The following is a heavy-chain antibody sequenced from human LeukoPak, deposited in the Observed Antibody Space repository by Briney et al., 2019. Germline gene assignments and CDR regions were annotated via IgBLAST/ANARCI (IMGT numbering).Heavy chain of an antibody. D-gene: IGHD4-17*01. J-gene: IGHJ4*02. Sequence: GRSLRLSCAASGFTFRNYPMHWVRQAPGKGLEWVTVISYDGSNKYYADSVKGRFTISRDNSKNTVYLQMNSLRTEDTALYYCARDRAGDRPGTVTDYWGQGTLVTVSS. CDR3: ARDRAGDRPGTVTDY. CDR2: ISYDGSNK. V-gene: IGHV3-30-3*01. CDR1: GFTFRNYP.